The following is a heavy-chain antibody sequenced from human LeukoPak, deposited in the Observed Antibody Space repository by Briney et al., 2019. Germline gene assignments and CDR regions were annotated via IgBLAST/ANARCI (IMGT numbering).Heavy chain of an antibody. CDR3: AKDRTMAADGTYFDY. CDR2: IKQDGSEK. D-gene: IGHD6-13*01. V-gene: IGHV3-7*01. Sequence: GGSLRLSCAASGFTFSSYWMSWVRQAPGKGLEWVANIKQDGSEKYYVDSVKGRFTISRDNSQNTLYLQMNSLRTEDTAVYFCAKDRTMAADGTYFDYWGQGTLVTVSS. J-gene: IGHJ4*02. CDR1: GFTFSSYW.